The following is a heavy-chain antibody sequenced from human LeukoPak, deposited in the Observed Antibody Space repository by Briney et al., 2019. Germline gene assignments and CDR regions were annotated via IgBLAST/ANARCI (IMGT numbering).Heavy chain of an antibody. D-gene: IGHD5-12*01. CDR3: ARDPYSGYDLQAFDY. Sequence: GGSLRLSCAASGFTFSSYSMNWVRQAPGKGLEWFSYISSSSSTIYYADSVKGRFTISRHNAKNSLYLQMNSLRAEDTAVYYCARDPYSGYDLQAFDYWGQGTLVTVSS. V-gene: IGHV3-48*01. J-gene: IGHJ4*02. CDR1: GFTFSSYS. CDR2: ISSSSSTI.